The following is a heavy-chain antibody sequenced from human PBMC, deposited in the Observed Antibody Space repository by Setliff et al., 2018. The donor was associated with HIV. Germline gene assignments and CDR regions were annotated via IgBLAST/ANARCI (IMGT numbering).Heavy chain of an antibody. CDR3: ATWGHCTNGVCFPQNANYYYYYMDV. Sequence: GGSLRLSCAASGFTLSNHWMSWVRQAPGKGLEWVSGINWDGSRIDYADSVKGRFTVSRDNAKNSLYLQMNSLRADDTAVYYCATWGHCTNGVCFPQNANYYYYYMDVWGRGTTVTVSS. J-gene: IGHJ6*03. CDR1: GFTLSNHW. CDR2: INWDGSRI. V-gene: IGHV3-20*04. D-gene: IGHD2-8*01.